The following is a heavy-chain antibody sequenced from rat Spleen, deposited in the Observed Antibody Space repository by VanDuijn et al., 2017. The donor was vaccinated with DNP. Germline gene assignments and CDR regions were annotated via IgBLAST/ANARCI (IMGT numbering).Heavy chain of an antibody. V-gene: IGHV3-1*01. Sequence: EVQLQESGPGLVKPSQSLSLTCSVTGYSITSNYWGWIRKFPGNKIEWIGHISYSGSPRYNPSLKSRISITRDTSKNQFFLQLDSVTTEDTATYYCARLRLEWELRAMDAWGQGTSVTVSS. CDR2: ISYSGSP. J-gene: IGHJ4*01. D-gene: IGHD1-1*01. CDR1: GYSITSNY. CDR3: ARLRLEWELRAMDA.